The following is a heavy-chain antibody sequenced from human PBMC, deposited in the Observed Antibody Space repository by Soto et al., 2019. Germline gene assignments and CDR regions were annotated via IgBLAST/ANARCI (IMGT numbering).Heavy chain of an antibody. CDR1: AYTFSSYW. J-gene: IGHJ4*02. D-gene: IGHD4-17*01. CDR3: ARSTSPFYGDY. Sequence: GESLKISCKGSAYTFSSYWIAWVRQMPGKGLEWMGIIYPGDSDTRYSPSFQGQVTISADKSISPAYPQWSSLKASDTALYYGARSTSPFYGDYWGQGTLVTVSS. V-gene: IGHV5-51*01. CDR2: IYPGDSDT.